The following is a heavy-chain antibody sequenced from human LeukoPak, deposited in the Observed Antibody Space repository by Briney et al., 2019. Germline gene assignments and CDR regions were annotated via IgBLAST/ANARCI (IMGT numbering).Heavy chain of an antibody. Sequence: GGALRLSCAASGFTFSSHWMHWVRQAPGKGLEWVSVIFGGGSTYYADSVKGRFTISRDNSKNTLYLQMNSLSAKDTAVYYCARERITMVRGILDDAFDIWGQGTMVTVS. CDR1: GFTFSSHW. CDR2: IFGGGST. V-gene: IGHV3-53*01. J-gene: IGHJ3*02. CDR3: ARERITMVRGILDDAFDI. D-gene: IGHD3-10*01.